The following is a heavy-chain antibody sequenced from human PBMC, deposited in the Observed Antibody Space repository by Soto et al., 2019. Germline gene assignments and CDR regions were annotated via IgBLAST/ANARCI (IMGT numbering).Heavy chain of an antibody. J-gene: IGHJ4*02. CDR2: IKSRSDGGTI. V-gene: IGHV3-15*07. Sequence: EVQLVESGGGLVKPGGSLRLSCAASGFTFNNAWMNWVRQAPGKGLEWVGRIKSRSDGGTIDYAAPVKGRFTISRDDSKNTLYLQMNSLKADDTAVYYCTTLERPSDHWGQGTLVIVSS. CDR1: GFTFNNAW. CDR3: TTLERPSDH. D-gene: IGHD1-1*01.